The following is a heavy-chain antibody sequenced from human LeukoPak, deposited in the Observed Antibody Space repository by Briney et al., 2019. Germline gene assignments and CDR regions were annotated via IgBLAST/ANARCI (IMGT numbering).Heavy chain of an antibody. CDR3: ARVMEQWLVRKTNYFDC. D-gene: IGHD6-19*01. CDR1: GYTFTGYY. J-gene: IGHJ4*02. Sequence: ASVKVSCKASGYTFTGYYMHWVRQAPGQGLEWMGWINPNSGGTNYAQKFQGRVTMTRDTSISTAYMELSRLRSDDTAVYYCARVMEQWLVRKTNYFDCWGQGTLVTVSS. V-gene: IGHV1-2*02. CDR2: INPNSGGT.